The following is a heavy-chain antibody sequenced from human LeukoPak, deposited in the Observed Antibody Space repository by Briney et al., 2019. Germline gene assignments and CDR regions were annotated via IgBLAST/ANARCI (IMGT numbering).Heavy chain of an antibody. V-gene: IGHV4-59*01. CDR1: GGSISSYY. D-gene: IGHD3-3*01. J-gene: IGHJ4*02. Sequence: SETLSLTCTVSGGSISSYYWSWIRQPPGKGLEWIGYIYYSRSTNYNPSLKSRVTISVDTSKNQFSLKLSSVTAADTAVYYCAREGFWSGSFDYWGQGTLVTVSS. CDR3: AREGFWSGSFDY. CDR2: IYYSRST.